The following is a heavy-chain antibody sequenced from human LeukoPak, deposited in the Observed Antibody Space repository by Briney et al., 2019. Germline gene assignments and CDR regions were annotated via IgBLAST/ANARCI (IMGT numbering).Heavy chain of an antibody. Sequence: SETLSLTCAVSGGSISSGGYSWSWIRQPPGKGLEWIGYIYYSGSTYYNPSLKSRVTISVDTSKNQFSLKLSSVTAADTAVYYCARRLSIAAAEDYWGQGTLVTVSS. V-gene: IGHV4-30-4*07. CDR3: ARRLSIAAAEDY. CDR1: GGSISSGGYS. CDR2: IYYSGST. J-gene: IGHJ4*02. D-gene: IGHD6-13*01.